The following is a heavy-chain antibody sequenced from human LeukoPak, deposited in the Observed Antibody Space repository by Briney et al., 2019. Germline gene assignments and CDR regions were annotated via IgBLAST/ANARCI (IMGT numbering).Heavy chain of an antibody. CDR3: AKDVSSSSTSPFDY. CDR2: ISWNSGSI. Sequence: GRSLRLSCAASGFTFDDYAMHWVRQAPGKGLEWVSGISWNSGSIGYADSVKGRFTISRDNAKNSLYLQMNSLRAEDTALYYCAKDVSSSSTSPFDYWGQGTLVTVSS. D-gene: IGHD6-6*01. J-gene: IGHJ4*02. V-gene: IGHV3-9*01. CDR1: GFTFDDYA.